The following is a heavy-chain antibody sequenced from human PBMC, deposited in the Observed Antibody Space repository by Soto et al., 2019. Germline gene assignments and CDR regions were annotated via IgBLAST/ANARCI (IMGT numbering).Heavy chain of an antibody. CDR2: ISYEGSNK. D-gene: IGHD2-15*01. CDR3: ARDKGYCSGGTCYGDYDYGMDV. J-gene: IGHJ6*02. V-gene: IGHV3-30-3*01. CDR1: GFTFSRYA. Sequence: QVPLVESGGGVVQAGRSLRLSCAASGFTFSRYAMHGVRQAPGKGLEWVAVISYEGSNKYYADSVKGRFTISRDKSKNTMYLQMNSLRAEDTAVYYCARDKGYCSGGTCYGDYDYGMDVWGQGTTVTVSS.